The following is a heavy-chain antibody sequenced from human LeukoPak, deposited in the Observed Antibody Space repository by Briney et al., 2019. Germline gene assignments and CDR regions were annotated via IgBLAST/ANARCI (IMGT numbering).Heavy chain of an antibody. D-gene: IGHD6-13*01. J-gene: IGHJ4*02. CDR1: GFTFSSFE. Sequence: GGSLRLSCAASGFTFSSFEMNWVRQAPGKELEWVSYISNSGSAIYYADSVKGRFTVSRDNGKNSLYLQMNSLRAEDTAVYFCARKAQSSSWSRFDYWGQGTLVTVSS. CDR2: ISNSGSAI. V-gene: IGHV3-48*03. CDR3: ARKAQSSSWSRFDY.